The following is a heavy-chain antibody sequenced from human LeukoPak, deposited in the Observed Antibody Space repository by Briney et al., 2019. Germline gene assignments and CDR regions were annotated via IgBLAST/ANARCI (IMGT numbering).Heavy chain of an antibody. V-gene: IGHV4-31*03. CDR3: ARVKIVVVPAALGGWFDP. CDR1: GGSISSGGYY. J-gene: IGHJ5*02. D-gene: IGHD2-2*01. Sequence: SETRSLTGTVSGGSISSGGYYWSWIRQHPGKGLEWIGYIYYSGSTYYNPSLKSRVTISVDTSKNQFSLKLSSVTAADTAVYYCARVKIVVVPAALGGWFDPWGQGSLVTVSS. CDR2: IYYSGST.